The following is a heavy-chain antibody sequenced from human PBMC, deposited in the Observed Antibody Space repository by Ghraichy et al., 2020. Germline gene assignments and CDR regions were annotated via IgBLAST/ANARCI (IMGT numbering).Heavy chain of an antibody. CDR1: GGTFSNYG. V-gene: IGHV1-69*06. CDR2: IIPIFGTT. J-gene: IGHJ6*02. CDR3: ARAAAPARKGYGDYLYYCAMDV. D-gene: IGHD4-17*01. Sequence: SVKVSCKASGGTFSNYGFSWVRQAPGQGLEWMGGIIPIFGTTNYAQRFQGRVTITADKSTTTAYMELSSLRSEDTAIYYCARAAAPARKGYGDYLYYCAMDVWGQGTTVTVSS.